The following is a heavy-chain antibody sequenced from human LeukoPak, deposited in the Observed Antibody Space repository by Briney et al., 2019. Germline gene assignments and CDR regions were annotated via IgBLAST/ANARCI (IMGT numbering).Heavy chain of an antibody. Sequence: PGGSLRLSCKASGYTFTGYYMHWVRQAPGQGLEWMGWINPNSGGTNYAQNHQGRVTMTTDTSASTAYMELRSLRSDDTAVYYCARSYYYGSGSRPLDFWGQGTLVTVSS. V-gene: IGHV1-2*02. D-gene: IGHD3-10*01. CDR3: ARSYYYGSGSRPLDF. CDR1: GYTFTGYY. J-gene: IGHJ4*02. CDR2: INPNSGGT.